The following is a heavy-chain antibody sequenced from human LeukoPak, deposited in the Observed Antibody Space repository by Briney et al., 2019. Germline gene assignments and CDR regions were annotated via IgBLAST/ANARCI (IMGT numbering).Heavy chain of an antibody. CDR3: AKVAVGVTGGYFDY. CDR2: IRYDGSNK. CDR1: GFTFSSYG. D-gene: IGHD1-26*01. Sequence: GGSLRLSCAASGFTFSSYGMHWVRQAPGKGLEWVAFIRYDGSNKYYADSVKGRFTMSRDNSKNTLYLQMNSLRAEDTAVYYCAKVAVGVTGGYFDYWGQGTLVTVSS. V-gene: IGHV3-30*02. J-gene: IGHJ4*02.